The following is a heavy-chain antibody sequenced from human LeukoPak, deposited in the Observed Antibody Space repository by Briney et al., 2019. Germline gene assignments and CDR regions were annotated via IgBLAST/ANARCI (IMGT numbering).Heavy chain of an antibody. CDR1: GGTFSSYA. V-gene: IGHV1-69*05. CDR3: ARGAPDIVVVPAAAYYYYMDV. J-gene: IGHJ6*03. Sequence: SVKVSCKASGGTFSSYAISWVRQAPGQGLEWMGGIIPIFGTANYAQKFQGRVTITTDESTSTAYMELSSLRSEDTAVYYCARGAPDIVVVPAAAYYYYMDVWGKGTTVTVSS. CDR2: IIPIFGTA. D-gene: IGHD2-2*01.